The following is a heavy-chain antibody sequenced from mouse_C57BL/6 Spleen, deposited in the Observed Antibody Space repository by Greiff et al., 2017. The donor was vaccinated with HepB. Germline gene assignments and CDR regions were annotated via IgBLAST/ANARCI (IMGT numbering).Heavy chain of an antibody. Sequence: EVQLQQSGPELVKPGASVKISCKASGYSFTGYYMNWVKQSPEKSLEWIGEINPSTGGTTYNQKFKAKATLTVDKSSSTAYMQLKSLTSEDSAVYYCARRDGYRYFDVWGTGTTVTVSS. V-gene: IGHV1-42*01. CDR1: GYSFTGYY. J-gene: IGHJ1*03. CDR3: ARRDGYRYFDV. D-gene: IGHD2-3*01. CDR2: INPSTGGT.